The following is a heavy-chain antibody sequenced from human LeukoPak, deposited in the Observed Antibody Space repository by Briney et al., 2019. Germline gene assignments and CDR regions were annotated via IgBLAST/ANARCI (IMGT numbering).Heavy chain of an antibody. CDR1: GGSISSYY. CDR2: IYYSGST. J-gene: IGHJ5*02. V-gene: IGHV4-59*01. Sequence: PSETLSLTCTVSGGSISSYYWSWIRQPPGKGLERIGYIYYSGSTNYNPSLKSRVTISVDTSKNQFSLKLSSVTAADTAVYYCASHNYYDSSGYYHNWFDPWDQGTLVTVSS. CDR3: ASHNYYDSSGYYHNWFDP. D-gene: IGHD3-22*01.